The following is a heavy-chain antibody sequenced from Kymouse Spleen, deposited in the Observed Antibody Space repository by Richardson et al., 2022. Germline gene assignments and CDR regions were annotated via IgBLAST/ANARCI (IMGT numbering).Heavy chain of an antibody. Sequence: EVQLVESGGGLVQPGGSLKLSCAASGFTFSGSAMHWVRQASGKGLEWVGRIRSKANSYATAYAASVKGRFTISRDDSKNTAYLQMNSLKTEDTAVYYCTSTVTTNYFDYWGQGTLVTVSS. V-gene: IGHV3-73*02. CDR2: IRSKANSYAT. D-gene: IGHD4-17*01. CDR1: GFTFSGSA. J-gene: IGHJ4*02. CDR3: TSTVTTNYFDY.